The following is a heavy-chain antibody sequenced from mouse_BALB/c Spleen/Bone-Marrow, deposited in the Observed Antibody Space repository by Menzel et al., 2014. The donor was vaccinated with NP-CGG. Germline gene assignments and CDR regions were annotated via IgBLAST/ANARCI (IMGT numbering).Heavy chain of an antibody. CDR1: GFSLTNYG. V-gene: IGHV2-9*02. Sequence: VMLVESGPGLVAPSQSLSITCTVSGFSLTNYGVHWVRQPPGKGLEWLGVIWAGESTNYNSALMSRLSITKDNSKNQVFLKINSLQTADTAMYYYARDGYYVVMDYWGQGTSVTVSS. D-gene: IGHD2-3*01. CDR3: ARDGYYVVMDY. CDR2: IWAGEST. J-gene: IGHJ4*01.